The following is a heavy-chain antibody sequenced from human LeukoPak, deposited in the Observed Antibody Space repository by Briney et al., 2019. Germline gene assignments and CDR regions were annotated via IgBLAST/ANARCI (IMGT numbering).Heavy chain of an antibody. CDR1: GFTFSGHW. D-gene: IGHD1-14*01. CDR3: TRDRSRAEDD. CDR2: INQGRSDK. V-gene: IGHV3-7*01. Sequence: GGFLRLSCAASGFTFSGHWMSWVRQAPGKGLEWVANINQGRSDKYYVDSVKGRFTISRDNANNLLYLQMNSLRGEDTAVYYCTRDRSRAEDDWGQGTLVTVSS. J-gene: IGHJ4*02.